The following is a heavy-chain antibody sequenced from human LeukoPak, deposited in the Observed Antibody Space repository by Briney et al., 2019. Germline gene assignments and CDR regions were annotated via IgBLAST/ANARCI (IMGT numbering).Heavy chain of an antibody. D-gene: IGHD3-10*01. J-gene: IGHJ6*03. CDR1: GFTFSSYS. Sequence: GGSLRLSCAASGFTFSSYSMNWVRQAPGKGLEWVSYISSSSSTIYYADSVKGRFTISRDNAKNSLYLQMNSLRAEDTAVYYCARWFSYYYYMDVWGKGTTVTISS. CDR3: ARWFSYYYYMDV. V-gene: IGHV3-48*01. CDR2: ISSSSSTI.